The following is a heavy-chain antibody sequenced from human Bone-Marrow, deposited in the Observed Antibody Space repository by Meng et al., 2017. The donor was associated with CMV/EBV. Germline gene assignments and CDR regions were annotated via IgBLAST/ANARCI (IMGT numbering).Heavy chain of an antibody. D-gene: IGHD3-10*01. CDR2: IRSRPYGGTT. V-gene: IGHV3-49*04. Sequence: QTLSLTCAASGFTFSSYEMNWVRQAPGKGLEWVGFIRSRPYGGTTEYAASVKGRFTISRDDSKSIAYLQMNSLKTEDTAVYYCTRGRSWFDYWGQGTLVTVSS. CDR3: TRGRSWFDY. CDR1: GFTFSSYE. J-gene: IGHJ4*02.